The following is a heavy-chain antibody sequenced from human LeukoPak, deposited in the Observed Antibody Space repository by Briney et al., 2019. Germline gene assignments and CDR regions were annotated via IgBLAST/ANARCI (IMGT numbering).Heavy chain of an antibody. CDR2: IKQDGSEK. CDR3: ARGSSSWIDY. CDR1: GFTFSSRW. Sequence: GGSLRLSCAASGFTFSSRWMSWVRQAPGKGLEWVANIKQDGSEKYYVDSVKGRFTISRDNARNSLYLQMNSLRAEDTAVYYCARGSSSWIDYWGQGTLVTVSS. J-gene: IGHJ4*02. D-gene: IGHD6-13*01. V-gene: IGHV3-7*01.